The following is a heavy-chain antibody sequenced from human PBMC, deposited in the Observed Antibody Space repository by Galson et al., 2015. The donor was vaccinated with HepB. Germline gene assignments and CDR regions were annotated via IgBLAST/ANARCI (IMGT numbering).Heavy chain of an antibody. D-gene: IGHD2-2*01. J-gene: IGHJ6*02. CDR3: ARRGVVVPAAIPYGMDV. CDR1: GYSFTSYW. V-gene: IGHV5-10-1*01. Sequence: QSGAEVKKPGESLRISCKGSGYSFTSYWISWVRQMPGKGLEWMGRIDPSDSYTNYSPSFQGHVTISADKSISTAYLQWSSLKASDTAMYYCARRGVVVPAAIPYGMDVWGQGTTVTVSS. CDR2: IDPSDSYT.